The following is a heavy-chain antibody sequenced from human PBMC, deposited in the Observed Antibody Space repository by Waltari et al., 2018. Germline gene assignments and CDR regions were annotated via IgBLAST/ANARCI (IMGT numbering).Heavy chain of an antibody. CDR3: ARDVGVGGRFDY. D-gene: IGHD2-2*01. Sequence: QVQLVQSGAEVKKPGSSVKVSCKASGGTISSYAISWVRQAPGQGLEWMGGIILSFGTANDAQKVRGRVTITADKSTSTAYMERSSLRAEDTAVYYCARDVGVGGRFDYWGQGTLVTVSS. CDR1: GGTISSYA. J-gene: IGHJ4*02. CDR2: IILSFGTA. V-gene: IGHV1-69*14.